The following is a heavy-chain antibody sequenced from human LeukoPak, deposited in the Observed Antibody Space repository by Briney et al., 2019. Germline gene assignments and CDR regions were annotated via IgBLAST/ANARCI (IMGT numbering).Heavy chain of an antibody. V-gene: IGHV1-69*06. J-gene: IGHJ3*02. CDR2: IIPIFGTA. Sequence: SVKVSCKSSGGTFSIYAISWVRQAPRQGLEWMGGIIPIFGTANYAQKFQGRVTITADKSTSTAYMELSSLRSEDTAVYYCAREYYYDSSGYYPRPRDAFYIWGQGTMVTVSS. CDR1: GGTFSIYA. D-gene: IGHD3-22*01. CDR3: AREYYYDSSGYYPRPRDAFYI.